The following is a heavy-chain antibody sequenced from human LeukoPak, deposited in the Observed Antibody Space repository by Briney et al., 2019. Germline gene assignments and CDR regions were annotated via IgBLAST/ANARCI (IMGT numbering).Heavy chain of an antibody. CDR1: GGSVSSGSYY. Sequence: SETLSLTCTVSGGSVSSGSYYWSWIRQPPGKGLEWIGYIYYSGSTNYNPSLKSRVTISVYTSKNQFSLKRSSVTAADTAVYYCARGEQLTDAFDIWGQGTMVTVSS. CDR2: IYYSGST. D-gene: IGHD6-13*01. V-gene: IGHV4-61*01. CDR3: ARGEQLTDAFDI. J-gene: IGHJ3*02.